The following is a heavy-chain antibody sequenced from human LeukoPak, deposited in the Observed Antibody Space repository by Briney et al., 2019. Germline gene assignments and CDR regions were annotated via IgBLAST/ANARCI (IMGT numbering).Heavy chain of an antibody. CDR3: ARFIVVVTNGMDV. CDR2: INHSGST. Sequence: KPSETLSLTCAVYGGSFNGYYWSWIRQPPGKGVEWIGEINHSGSTNYNPSLKSRVTISVDTSKNQFSLKLSSVTAADTAVYYCARFIVVVTNGMDVWGQGTTVTVSS. J-gene: IGHJ6*02. V-gene: IGHV4-34*01. D-gene: IGHD2-21*02. CDR1: GGSFNGYY.